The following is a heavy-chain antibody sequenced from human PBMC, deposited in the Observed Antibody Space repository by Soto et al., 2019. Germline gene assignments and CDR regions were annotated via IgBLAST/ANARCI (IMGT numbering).Heavy chain of an antibody. V-gene: IGHV3-49*03. CDR1: GFTFGDYA. J-gene: IGHJ4*02. D-gene: IGHD2-15*01. CDR3: TRERLLLPDY. Sequence: GGSLRLSCTASGFTFGDYAMSWFRQAPGKGLEWVGFIRSKAYGGTTEYAASVKGRFTISRDDSKSIAYLQMNSLKTEDTAVYYCTRERLLLPDYWGQGTLVTVSS. CDR2: IRSKAYGGTT.